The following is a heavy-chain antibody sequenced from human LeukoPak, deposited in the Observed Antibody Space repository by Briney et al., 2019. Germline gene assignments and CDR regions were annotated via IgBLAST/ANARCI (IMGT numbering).Heavy chain of an antibody. V-gene: IGHV3-30-3*01. Sequence: PGGSLRLSCAASGFTFSSYVMSWVRQAPGKGLEWVAVISSDANNKYYADSVKGRFTTSGDNSKNTLYLQMNSLRAEDTAVYYGFVVPPAIGYWGQGTLVTVSS. CDR3: FVVPPAIGY. D-gene: IGHD2-2*01. CDR1: GFTFSSYV. J-gene: IGHJ4*02. CDR2: ISSDANNK.